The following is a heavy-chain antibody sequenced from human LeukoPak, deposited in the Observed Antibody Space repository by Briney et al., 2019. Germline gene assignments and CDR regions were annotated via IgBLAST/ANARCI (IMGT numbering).Heavy chain of an antibody. Sequence: GGSLRLSCTASGFTFGDYAMSWFRQAPGKGLEWVGFIRSKAYGGTTEYAASVKGRFTISRDDSKSIAYLQMNSLKTEDTAVYYCTTEAPYDFWSGYNYYYMDVWGKGTTVTVSS. D-gene: IGHD3-3*01. CDR3: TTEAPYDFWSGYNYYYMDV. CDR2: IRSKAYGGTT. J-gene: IGHJ6*03. CDR1: GFTFGDYA. V-gene: IGHV3-49*03.